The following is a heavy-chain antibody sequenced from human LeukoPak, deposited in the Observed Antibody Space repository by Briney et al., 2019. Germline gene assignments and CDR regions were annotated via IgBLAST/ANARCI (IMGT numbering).Heavy chain of an antibody. V-gene: IGHV4-59*01. D-gene: IGHD3-10*01. J-gene: IGHJ6*01. CDR1: SGSFSDYF. Sequence: PAETLSLTCTVSSGSFSDYFWTWMRQPPGQGLEWIGYSGSSKYNPSLESRVTISVDTSKRHFSLTLSSVTAADTAIYYCASTRRHYYGSGKNLTPWPAGLDVWGQGTTVIVSA. CDR3: ASTRRHYYGSGKNLTPWPAGLDV. CDR2: SGSS.